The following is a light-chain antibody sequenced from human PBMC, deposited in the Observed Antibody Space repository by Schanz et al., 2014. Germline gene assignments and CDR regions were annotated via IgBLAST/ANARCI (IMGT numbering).Light chain of an antibody. V-gene: IGKV3-11*01. CDR1: QTVTSNY. J-gene: IGKJ5*01. CDR2: EAS. Sequence: EIVLTQSPGTLSFSPGERAALSCRASQTVTSNYLAWYQQKPGQAPRLLIYEASKRATGIPARFSGSGSGTDFSLTISSLEPEDFAVYYCQQRSNWPPTFGQGTRLEIK. CDR3: QQRSNWPPT.